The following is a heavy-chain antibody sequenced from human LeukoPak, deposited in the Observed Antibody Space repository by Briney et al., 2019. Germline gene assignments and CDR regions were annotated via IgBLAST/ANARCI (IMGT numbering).Heavy chain of an antibody. CDR2: INPSGGST. J-gene: IGHJ5*02. V-gene: IGHV1-46*01. CDR1: GYTFTSYY. D-gene: IGHD3-10*01. CDR3: ARDWKPQNWFDPWGQGTLVTVSVWFDP. Sequence: ASVKVSCKASGYTFTSYYMHWVRQAPGQGLEWMGIINPSGGSTSYAQKFQGRVTMTRDTSTSTVYMELSSLRSEDTAAYYCARDWKPQNWFDPWGQGTLVTVSVWFDPWGQGTLVTVSS.